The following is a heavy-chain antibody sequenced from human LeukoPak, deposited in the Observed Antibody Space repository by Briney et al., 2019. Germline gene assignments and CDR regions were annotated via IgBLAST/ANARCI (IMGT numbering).Heavy chain of an antibody. CDR2: ISGSGGST. J-gene: IGHJ4*02. V-gene: IGHV3-23*01. D-gene: IGHD6-6*01. Sequence: GGSLRLSCAASGFTFGSYAMSWVRQAPGKGLEWVSAISGSGGSTYYADSVKGRFTISRDNSKNTLYLQMNSLRAEDTAVYYCASNSIAARRGDYWGQGTLVTVSS. CDR3: ASNSIAARRGDY. CDR1: GFTFGSYA.